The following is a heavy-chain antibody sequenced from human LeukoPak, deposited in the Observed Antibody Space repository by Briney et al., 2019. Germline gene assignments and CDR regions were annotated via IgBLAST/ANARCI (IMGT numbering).Heavy chain of an antibody. CDR3: ARHFLRGGFDS. V-gene: IGHV4-59*08. CDR1: GGSINNYY. J-gene: IGHJ4*02. Sequence: PSETLSLTCTVSGGSINNYYWSWIRQPPGKGLEWIAYIYETGHTGYNPSLTTRVTISLDTSKKHFSLKLNSVTAADTAVYYCARHFLRGGFDSWGQGTLVAVSS. CDR2: IYETGHT.